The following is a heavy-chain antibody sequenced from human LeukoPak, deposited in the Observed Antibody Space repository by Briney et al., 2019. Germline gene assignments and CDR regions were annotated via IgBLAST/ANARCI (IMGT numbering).Heavy chain of an antibody. Sequence: ASVKVSCKASGGTFSSYAISWVRQAPGQGLEWMGGIIPIFGTANYAQKFQGRVTITADESTSTAYMELSSLRSEDTAVYYCANGIFGVDHPRGSSYNDAFDIWGQGTMVTVSS. CDR3: ANGIFGVDHPRGSSYNDAFDI. CDR1: GGTFSSYA. J-gene: IGHJ3*02. CDR2: IIPIFGTA. V-gene: IGHV1-69*13. D-gene: IGHD3-3*01.